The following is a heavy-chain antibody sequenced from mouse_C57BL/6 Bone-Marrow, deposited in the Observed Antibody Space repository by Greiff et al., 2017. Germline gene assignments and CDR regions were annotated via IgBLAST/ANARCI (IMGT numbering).Heavy chain of an antibody. D-gene: IGHD1-1*01. Sequence: QVQLQQPGAELVKPGASVKLSCKASGYTFTSYWMHWVKQRPGQGLEWIGMIHPNSGSTNYNEKFKSKATLAVDKSSSTAYMQLSSLTSEDSAVYYCARGTTVVSFDYWGQGTTLAVSS. CDR3: ARGTTVVSFDY. J-gene: IGHJ2*01. V-gene: IGHV1-64*01. CDR1: GYTFTSYW. CDR2: IHPNSGST.